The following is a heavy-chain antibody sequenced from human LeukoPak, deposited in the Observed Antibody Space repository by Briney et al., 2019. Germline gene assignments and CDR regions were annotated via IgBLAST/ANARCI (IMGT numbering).Heavy chain of an antibody. CDR1: GLTFSDYA. Sequence: GGSLTLSCAASGLTFSDYAMSWVRQAPGKGLEWVSAISSGGASAYYADSVKGRFTISRDNSKNTPYLQMNSLRAEDTAIYYCAIPPINNSWRDCWGQGALVTVSS. CDR3: AIPPINNSWRDC. D-gene: IGHD1-1*01. J-gene: IGHJ4*02. CDR2: ISSGGASA. V-gene: IGHV3-23*01.